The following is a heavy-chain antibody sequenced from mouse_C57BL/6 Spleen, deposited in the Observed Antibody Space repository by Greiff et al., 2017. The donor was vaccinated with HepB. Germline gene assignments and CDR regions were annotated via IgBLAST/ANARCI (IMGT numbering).Heavy chain of an antibody. J-gene: IGHJ4*01. Sequence: EVQLQQSGPELVKPGASVKISCKASGYTFTDYYMNWVKQSHGKSLEWIGDINPNNGGTSYNQKFKGKATLTVDKSSSTAYMELRSLTSEDSAVYYCARRVLHAMDYWGQGTSVTVSS. D-gene: IGHD1-1*01. CDR3: ARRVLHAMDY. V-gene: IGHV1-26*01. CDR1: GYTFTDYY. CDR2: INPNNGGT.